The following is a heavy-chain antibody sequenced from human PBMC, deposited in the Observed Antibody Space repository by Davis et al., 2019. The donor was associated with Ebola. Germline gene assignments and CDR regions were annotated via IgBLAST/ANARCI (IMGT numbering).Heavy chain of an antibody. Sequence: AASVKVSCKASGGTFSTYAISWVRRAPGQGLEWMGGITPIFGSANYAQKFQGRVTISADESTSTAYMELSSLRSEDTAVYYCASTKGATHFFTHRGHIDYWGQGTLVTVSS. CDR3: ASTKGATHFFTHRGHIDY. J-gene: IGHJ4*02. CDR1: GGTFSTYA. V-gene: IGHV1-69*13. CDR2: ITPIFGSA. D-gene: IGHD1-26*01.